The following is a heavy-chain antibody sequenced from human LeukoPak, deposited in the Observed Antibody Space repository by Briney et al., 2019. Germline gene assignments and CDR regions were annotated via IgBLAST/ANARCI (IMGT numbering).Heavy chain of an antibody. CDR1: GLTFSSYA. CDR3: ARRGYYYDSSGYEYYFDY. J-gene: IGHJ4*02. V-gene: IGHV3-30*04. Sequence: GGSLRLSCAASGLTFSSYAMHWVRQAPGKGLEWVAVISYDGSNKYYADSVKGRFTISRDNSKNTLYLQMNSLRAEDTAVYYCARRGYYYDSSGYEYYFDYWGQGTLVTVSS. CDR2: ISYDGSNK. D-gene: IGHD3-22*01.